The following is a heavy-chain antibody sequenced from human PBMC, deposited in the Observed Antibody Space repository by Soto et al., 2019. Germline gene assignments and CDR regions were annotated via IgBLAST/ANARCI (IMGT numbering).Heavy chain of an antibody. CDR3: ARGDVRVVASFDP. Sequence: ASVKCTCKASGYTFTDYYIHWVRQAPGQGLEWMGWINPNSGGTNYAQKFQGRVTMTRDTSISTAYMELSRLISDDTAVYYCARGDVRVVASFDPWGQGALVTVSS. D-gene: IGHD2-15*01. J-gene: IGHJ5*02. CDR2: INPNSGGT. V-gene: IGHV1-2*02. CDR1: GYTFTDYY.